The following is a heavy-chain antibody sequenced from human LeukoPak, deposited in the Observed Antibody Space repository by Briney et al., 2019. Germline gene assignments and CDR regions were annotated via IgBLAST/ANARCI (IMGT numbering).Heavy chain of an antibody. CDR1: GFTFSSYC. V-gene: IGHV3-74*01. J-gene: IGHJ6*02. CDR3: ARDFRYGMDV. CDR2: INQDGSAT. Sequence: GGSLRLSCAASGFTFSSYCMYWVRQAPGKGLVWVSRINQDGSATSYADFVKGRFTISRDNAKNTLYLQMNRLRAEDTAMYYCARDFRYGMDVWGQGTTVTVSS.